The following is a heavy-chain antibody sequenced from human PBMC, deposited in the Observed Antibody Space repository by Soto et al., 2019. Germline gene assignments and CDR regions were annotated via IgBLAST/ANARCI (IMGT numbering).Heavy chain of an antibody. CDR2: IYYSGST. CDR1: GGSISSYY. V-gene: IGHV4-59*08. CDR3: ARHGYYYYMDV. J-gene: IGHJ6*03. Sequence: LSLTCTVSGGSISSYYWSWIRQPPGKGLEWIGYIYYSGSTNYNPSLKSRVTISVDTSKNQFSLKLSSVTAADTAVYYCARHGYYYYMDVWGKGTTVTVSS.